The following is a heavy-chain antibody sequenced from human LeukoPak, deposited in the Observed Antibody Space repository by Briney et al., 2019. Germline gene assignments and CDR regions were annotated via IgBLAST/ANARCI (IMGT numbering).Heavy chain of an antibody. CDR2: IIPVLSTT. V-gene: IGHV1-69*05. D-gene: IGHD2-2*01. J-gene: IGHJ5*02. CDR3: ANSSTTLNVFGP. CDR1: GGSLSNYA. Sequence: EASVKVSCKTSGGSLSNYAFNWVRQAPGQGLEWMGGIIPVLSTTNYARKFQGRVTITTDESTNTAYMEMSSLTSEDTAVYFCANSSTTLNVFGPWGQGTLVTVSS.